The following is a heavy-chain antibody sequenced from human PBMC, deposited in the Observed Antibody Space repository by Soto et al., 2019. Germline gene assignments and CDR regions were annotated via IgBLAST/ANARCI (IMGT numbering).Heavy chain of an antibody. V-gene: IGHV3-30-3*01. CDR1: GFTFSSYA. CDR3: ARVMVRGVNPSTDGDYYYYGMDV. CDR2: ISYDGSNK. D-gene: IGHD3-10*01. J-gene: IGHJ6*02. Sequence: PGGSLRLCCAASGFTFSSYAMHWVRQAPGKGLEWVAVISYDGSNKYYADSVKGRFTISRDNSKNTLYLQMNSLRAEDTAVYYCARVMVRGVNPSTDGDYYYYGMDVWGQGTTVTVSS.